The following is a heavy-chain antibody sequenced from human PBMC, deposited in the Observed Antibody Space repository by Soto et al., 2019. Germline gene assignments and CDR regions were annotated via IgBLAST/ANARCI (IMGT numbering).Heavy chain of an antibody. D-gene: IGHD7-27*01. J-gene: IGHJ5*02. CDR1: GGSISSSSYY. Sequence: SETLSLTCTVSGGSISSSSYYWGWIRQPPGKGLEWIGSIYYSGSTYYNPSLKSRVTISVDTSKNQFSLKLSSVTAADTAVYYCARHIANWGSNWFDPWGQGTLVTV. CDR2: IYYSGST. V-gene: IGHV4-39*01. CDR3: ARHIANWGSNWFDP.